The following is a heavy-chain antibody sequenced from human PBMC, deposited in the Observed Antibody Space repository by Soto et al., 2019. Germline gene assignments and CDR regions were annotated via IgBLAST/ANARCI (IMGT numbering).Heavy chain of an antibody. Sequence: GASVKVSCKASGGTFSSYTISWVRQAPGQGLEWMGRIIPILGIANYAQKFQGRVTITADKSTSTAYMELSSLRSEDTAVYYCARGRVWSGYYLPASDHDAFDIWGQGTMVTVSS. CDR2: IIPILGIA. CDR1: GGTFSSYT. D-gene: IGHD3-3*01. V-gene: IGHV1-69*02. J-gene: IGHJ3*02. CDR3: ARGRVWSGYYLPASDHDAFDI.